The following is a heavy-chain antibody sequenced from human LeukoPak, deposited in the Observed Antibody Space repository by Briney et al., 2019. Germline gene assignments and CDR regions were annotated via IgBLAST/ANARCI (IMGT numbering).Heavy chain of an antibody. J-gene: IGHJ6*02. CDR3: ARGGGGSYYYYYGMDV. D-gene: IGHD2-15*01. CDR1: GGSFSGYY. CDR2: INHSGST. Sequence: ESSETLSLTCAVYGGSFSGYYWSWIRQPPGKGLEWIGEINHSGSTNYNPSLKSRVTISVDTSKNQFSLKLSSVTAADTAVYYCARGGGGSYYYYYGMDVWGQGTTVTVSS. V-gene: IGHV4-34*01.